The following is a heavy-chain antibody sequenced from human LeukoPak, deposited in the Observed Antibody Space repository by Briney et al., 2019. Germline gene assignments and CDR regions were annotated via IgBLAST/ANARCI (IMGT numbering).Heavy chain of an antibody. J-gene: IGHJ4*02. CDR2: ISYDGSNK. D-gene: IGHD6-13*01. CDR3: AREGRARGSSWNFQYYFDY. Sequence: PGGSLRLSCAASGFTFSSYAMHWVRQAPGKGLEWVAVISYDGSNKYYADSVKGRFTISRDNSKNTLYLQMNSLRAEDTAVYYCAREGRARGSSWNFQYYFDYWGQGALVTVSS. V-gene: IGHV3-30*04. CDR1: GFTFSSYA.